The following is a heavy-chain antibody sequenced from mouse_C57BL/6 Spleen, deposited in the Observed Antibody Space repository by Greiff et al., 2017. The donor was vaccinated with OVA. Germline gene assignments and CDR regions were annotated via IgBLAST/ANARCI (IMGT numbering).Heavy chain of an antibody. CDR2: INPNNGGT. Sequence: EVKLQESGPELVKPGASVKMSCKASGYTFTDYNMHWVKQSHGKSLEWIGYINPNNGGTSYNQKFKGKATLTVNKSSSTAYMELRSLTSEDAAVYDCARRGKNSYAMDYWGQGTSVTVSS. J-gene: IGHJ4*01. V-gene: IGHV1-22*01. CDR3: ARRGKNSYAMDY. CDR1: GYTFTDYN.